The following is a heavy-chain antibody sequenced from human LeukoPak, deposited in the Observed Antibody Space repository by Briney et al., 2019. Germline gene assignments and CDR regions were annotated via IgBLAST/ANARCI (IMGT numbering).Heavy chain of an antibody. CDR2: IYYRGST. CDR1: GGSFSGYY. D-gene: IGHD3-22*01. J-gene: IGHJ4*02. Sequence: SETLSLTCAVYGGSFSGYYGSWLRQPPGKGLEWLGYIYYRGSTNYNPSLKSRVTISVDTSKNQFSLKLSSVIAADTAVYYCARLSGYSSGHYYSDYWGQGTLVTVSS. CDR3: ARLSGYSSGHYYSDY. V-gene: IGHV4-59*01.